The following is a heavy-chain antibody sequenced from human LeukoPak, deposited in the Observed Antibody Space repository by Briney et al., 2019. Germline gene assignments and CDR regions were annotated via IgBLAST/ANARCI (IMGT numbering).Heavy chain of an antibody. CDR3: ARETSQKGAHYMDV. D-gene: IGHD3-16*01. CDR2: IYYTGST. J-gene: IGHJ6*03. Sequence: SETLSLTCAVYGGSFSGYSWGWIRQPPGKGLEWIGTIYYTGSTNYNPSLKSRVTISVDTSKNQFSLKLRSVTAADTAVYYCARETSQKGAHYMDVWGKGTTVTISS. V-gene: IGHV4-34*01. CDR1: GGSFSGYS.